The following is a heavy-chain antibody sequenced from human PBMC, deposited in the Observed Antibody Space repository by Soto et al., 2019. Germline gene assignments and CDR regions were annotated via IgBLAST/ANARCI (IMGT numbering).Heavy chain of an antibody. J-gene: IGHJ6*02. CDR2: IIPILSIA. CDR1: GGTFSSYT. D-gene: IGHD3-10*01. CDR3: ARSGSMPYYYYGMDV. Sequence: ASVKVSCKASGGTFSSYTIIWVRQAPGQGLEWMGRIIPILSIANYAQKFQGRVTITADKSTSTAYMELSSLRSEDTAVYYCARSGSMPYYYYGMDVWGQGTTVTVSS. V-gene: IGHV1-69*02.